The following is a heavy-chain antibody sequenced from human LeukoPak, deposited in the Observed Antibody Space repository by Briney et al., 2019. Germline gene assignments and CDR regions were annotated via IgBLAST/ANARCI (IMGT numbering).Heavy chain of an antibody. J-gene: IGHJ4*02. CDR2: FDPEDGET. D-gene: IGHD3-22*01. CDR1: GYTLTELS. V-gene: IGHV1-24*01. CDR3: ATAQYYYDSSGYAN. Sequence: ASVKVSCKVSGYTLTELSMHWVRQAPGKGLEWMGGFDPEDGETIYAQKFQGRVTMTEDTSADTAYMELSSLRSEDTAVYYCATAQYYYDSSGYANWGQGTLVTVSS.